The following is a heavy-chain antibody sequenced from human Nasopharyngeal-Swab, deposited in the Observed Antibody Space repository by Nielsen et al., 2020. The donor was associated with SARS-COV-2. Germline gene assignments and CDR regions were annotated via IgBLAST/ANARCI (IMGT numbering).Heavy chain of an antibody. CDR3: ARGSYSSGWHTTDDAFDI. Sequence: ASVKVSCKASGYTFTSYAMHWVRQAPGQRLEWMGWINAGNGNTKYSQKFQGSVTITRDTSASTAYMELSSLRSEDTAVYYCARGSYSSGWHTTDDAFDIWGQGTMVTVSS. V-gene: IGHV1-3*01. J-gene: IGHJ3*02. D-gene: IGHD6-19*01. CDR1: GYTFTSYA. CDR2: INAGNGNT.